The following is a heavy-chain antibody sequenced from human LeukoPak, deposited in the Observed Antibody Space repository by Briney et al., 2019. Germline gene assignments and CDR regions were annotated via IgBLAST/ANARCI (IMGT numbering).Heavy chain of an antibody. V-gene: IGHV4-59*01. Sequence: SETLSLTCTVSGGSISSYYWSWIRQPPGKGLERIGYIYYSGSTNYNPSLKSRVTISVDTSKNQFSLKLSSVTAADTAVYYCARNTLSVADWFDPWGQGTLVTVSS. J-gene: IGHJ5*02. CDR2: IYYSGST. CDR1: GGSISSYY. D-gene: IGHD6-19*01. CDR3: ARNTLSVADWFDP.